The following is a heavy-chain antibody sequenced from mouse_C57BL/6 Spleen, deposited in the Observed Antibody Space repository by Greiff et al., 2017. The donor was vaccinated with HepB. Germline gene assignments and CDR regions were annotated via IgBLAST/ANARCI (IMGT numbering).Heavy chain of an antibody. D-gene: IGHD1-1*01. CDR1: GYAFSSYW. CDR3: ARWLYYYGYFDV. CDR2: IYPGDGDT. Sequence: VKLMESGAELVKPGASVKISCKASGYAFSSYWMNWVKQRPGKGLEWIGQIYPGDGDTNYNGKFKGTATLTADNSSSTAYMQLSSLTSEDSAVYFCARWLYYYGYFDVWGTGTTVTVSS. J-gene: IGHJ1*03. V-gene: IGHV1-80*01.